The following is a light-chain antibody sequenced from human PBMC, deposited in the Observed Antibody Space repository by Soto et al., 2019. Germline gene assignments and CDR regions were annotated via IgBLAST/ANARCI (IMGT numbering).Light chain of an antibody. Sequence: EIAMTQSPATLSVSPGERATLSCRASQSVSSNLAWYQQKPGQAPRLLIYGASTRATGVPTRFSGRGSGTEFTLTISSLQSEDFAVYYCQQYYNWPPVTFGQGTKVEIK. J-gene: IGKJ2*01. CDR1: QSVSSN. CDR3: QQYYNWPPVT. V-gene: IGKV3-15*01. CDR2: GAS.